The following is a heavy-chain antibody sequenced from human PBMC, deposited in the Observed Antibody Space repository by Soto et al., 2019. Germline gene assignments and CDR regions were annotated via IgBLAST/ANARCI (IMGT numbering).Heavy chain of an antibody. Sequence: GGSLRLSCAASGFTLSSYRMNWVRQAPGKGLEWVSYISSSSSTIYYADSVKGRFTISRDNAKNSLYLQMNSLRAEDTAVYYCARLTVTSDYWGQGTLVTVSS. J-gene: IGHJ4*02. V-gene: IGHV3-48*01. CDR1: GFTLSSYR. D-gene: IGHD4-4*01. CDR3: ARLTVTSDY. CDR2: ISSSSSTI.